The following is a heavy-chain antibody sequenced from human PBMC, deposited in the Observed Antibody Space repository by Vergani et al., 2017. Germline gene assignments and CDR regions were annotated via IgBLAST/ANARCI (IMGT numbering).Heavy chain of an antibody. V-gene: IGHV4-59*01. J-gene: IGHJ6*02. CDR2: IYYSGST. D-gene: IGHD3-10*01. CDR3: ARVIMGRQYYGYYYYGMDV. CDR1: GGSISSYY. Sequence: QVQLQESGPGLVKPSQTLSLTCTVSGGSISSYYWSWIRQPPGKGLEWMGYIYYSGSTNYNPSLKSRVTISVDTSKNQFSLKLSSVTAADTAVYYCARVIMGRQYYGYYYYGMDVWGQGTTVTVSS.